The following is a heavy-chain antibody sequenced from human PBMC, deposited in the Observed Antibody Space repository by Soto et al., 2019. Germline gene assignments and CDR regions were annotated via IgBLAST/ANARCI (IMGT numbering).Heavy chain of an antibody. J-gene: IGHJ4*02. CDR3: ARAGGLGAVAADY. CDR2: IYHSGST. Sequence: SETLSLTCAVSGGPISSGGYSWSWIRQPPGKGLEWIGYIYHSGSTYYNPSLKSRVTISVDRSKNQFSLKLSSVTAADTAVYYCARAGGLGAVAADYWGQGTLVTVSS. D-gene: IGHD6-19*01. CDR1: GGPISSGGYS. V-gene: IGHV4-30-2*01.